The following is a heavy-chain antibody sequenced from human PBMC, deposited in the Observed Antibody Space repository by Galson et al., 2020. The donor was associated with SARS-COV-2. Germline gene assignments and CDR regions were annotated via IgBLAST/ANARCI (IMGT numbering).Heavy chain of an antibody. V-gene: IGHV2-5*02. CDR1: GFSLSTSGVG. D-gene: IGHD6-13*01. J-gene: IGHJ3*02. CDR3: VHSSSSWYDDSGAFDI. CDR2: IYWDDDK. Sequence: SGPTLVKPTQILTLTCTFSGFSLSTSGVGVGWIRQPPGKALEWLALIYWDDDKRYSPSLKSRLTITKDTAKNQVVLTMTNMDPVDTATYYCVHSSSSWYDDSGAFDIWGQGTMVTVSS.